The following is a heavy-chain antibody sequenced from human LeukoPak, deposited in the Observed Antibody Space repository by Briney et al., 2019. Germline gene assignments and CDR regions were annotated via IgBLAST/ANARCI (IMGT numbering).Heavy chain of an antibody. V-gene: IGHV3-74*01. D-gene: IGHD2-21*02. J-gene: IGHJ4*02. Sequence: GGSLRLSCAASGFTFSHYWMHWVRQAPGKGLVWVSRINSDGSSTRYADSVKGRFTISRDNAKNTLYLQMNSLRGEDTAVYYCARDPYSGGDDHFDHWGQGTLVTVSS. CDR2: INSDGSST. CDR1: GFTFSHYW. CDR3: ARDPYSGGDDHFDH.